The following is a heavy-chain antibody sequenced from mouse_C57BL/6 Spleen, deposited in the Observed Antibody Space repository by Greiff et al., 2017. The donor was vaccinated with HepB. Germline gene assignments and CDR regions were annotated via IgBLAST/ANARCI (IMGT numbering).Heavy chain of an antibody. D-gene: IGHD2-4*01. J-gene: IGHJ4*01. Sequence: VKLQESGPGLVAPSQSLSITCTVSGFSLTSYAISWVRQPPGKGLEWLGVIWTGGGTNYNSALKSRLSISKDNSKSQVFLKMNSLQTDDTARYYCARDYDYDVDAMDYWGQGTSVTVSS. CDR2: IWTGGGT. V-gene: IGHV2-9-1*01. CDR3: ARDYDYDVDAMDY. CDR1: GFSLTSYA.